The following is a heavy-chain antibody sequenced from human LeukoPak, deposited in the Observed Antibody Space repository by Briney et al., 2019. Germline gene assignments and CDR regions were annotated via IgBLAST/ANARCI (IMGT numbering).Heavy chain of an antibody. CDR3: ARPSLNSGSYFDY. CDR2: IKQNGGEK. J-gene: IGHJ4*02. V-gene: IGHV3-7*01. Sequence: GGSLRLSCAASGFTFGTYWMSWVRQAPGKGLEWVANIKQNGGEKYYVDSVKGRFTISRDNARNSLYLQMNSLRAEDTAVHYCARPSLNSGSYFDYWGQGILVTVSS. CDR1: GFTFGTYW. D-gene: IGHD1-26*01.